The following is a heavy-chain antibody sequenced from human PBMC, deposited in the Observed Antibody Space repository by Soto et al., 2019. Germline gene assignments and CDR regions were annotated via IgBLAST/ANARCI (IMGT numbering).Heavy chain of an antibody. Sequence: PGGSLRLSCAASGFTFSSYAMPWVRQAPGKGLEWVAVIAYDGRNKYYADSVKGRFTISRDNSKNTLYLQMNSLRIEDTAVYYCARELERVLDYWGQGTLVTVSS. CDR3: ARELERVLDY. J-gene: IGHJ4*02. V-gene: IGHV3-30*04. D-gene: IGHD1-1*01. CDR1: GFTFSSYA. CDR2: IAYDGRNK.